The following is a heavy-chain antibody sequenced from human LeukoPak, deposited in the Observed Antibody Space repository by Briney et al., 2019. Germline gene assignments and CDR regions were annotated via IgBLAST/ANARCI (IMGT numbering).Heavy chain of an antibody. V-gene: IGHV3-23*01. CDR2: MSGTGGYT. Sequence: PGGSLRLSCAASGFTFSSYAMSWVRQAPGKGLEWVSAMSGTGGYTYYADSVKGRFTISRDNSKNTLYLQMNSLRAEDAAMYYCARDRDYPHDHFDYWGQGTLVTVSS. D-gene: IGHD4-17*01. J-gene: IGHJ4*02. CDR3: ARDRDYPHDHFDY. CDR1: GFTFSSYA.